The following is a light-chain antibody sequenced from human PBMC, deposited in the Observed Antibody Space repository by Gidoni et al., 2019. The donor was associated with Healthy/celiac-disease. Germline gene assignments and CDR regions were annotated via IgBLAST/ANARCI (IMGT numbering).Light chain of an antibody. CDR2: LNSDGSH. CDR1: HSSYA. CDR3: QTWGTGILV. Sequence: HSSYAIAWHQQQPDKGPRYLMKLNSDGSHSKGDGIPDRFSGSSSGAERYLTISSLQSEDEADYYCQTWGTGILVFGTGTKVPVL. J-gene: IGLJ1*01. V-gene: IGLV4-69*01.